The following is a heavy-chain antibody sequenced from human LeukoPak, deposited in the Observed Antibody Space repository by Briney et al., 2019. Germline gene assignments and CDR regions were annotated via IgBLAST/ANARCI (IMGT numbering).Heavy chain of an antibody. Sequence: SVKVSCKASGGTFNSFAISWVRQAPGQGLEWVGRIIPLLGTPDYAQKFQGRVTITSDKYTGTAYIELSSLRSEDTAMYYCARMKYFDSTCYSHAEYFHHGGQGTLVIVSS. CDR3: ARMKYFDSTCYSHAEYFHH. CDR2: IIPLLGTP. D-gene: IGHD3-22*01. V-gene: IGHV1-69*04. J-gene: IGHJ1*01. CDR1: GGTFNSFA.